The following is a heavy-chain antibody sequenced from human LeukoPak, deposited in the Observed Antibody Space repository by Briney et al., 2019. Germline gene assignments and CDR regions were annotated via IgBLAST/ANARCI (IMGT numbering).Heavy chain of an antibody. CDR3: AKDRLVVTAGDY. J-gene: IGHJ4*02. Sequence: TGGSLRLSCAASGFTFSSYAMSWVRQAPGKGLEWVSAISGNGGSTCYADSVKGRFTISRDNSKNTLYLQMNSLRAEDTAVYYCAKDRLVVTAGDYWGQGTLVTVSS. D-gene: IGHD2-21*02. V-gene: IGHV3-23*01. CDR2: ISGNGGST. CDR1: GFTFSSYA.